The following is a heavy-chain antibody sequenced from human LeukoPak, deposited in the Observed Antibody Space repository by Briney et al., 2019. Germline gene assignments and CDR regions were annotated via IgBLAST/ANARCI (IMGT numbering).Heavy chain of an antibody. CDR3: ARELVALPTFDY. CDR2: INPNSGGT. V-gene: IGHV1-2*02. Sequence: ASVEVSCKASGYTFTGYYMHWVRQAPGQGLEWMGWINPNSGGTNYAQKFQGRVTMTRDTSIGTAYMELSRLRSDDTAVYYCARELVALPTFDYWGQGTLVTVSS. J-gene: IGHJ4*02. D-gene: IGHD6-6*01. CDR1: GYTFTGYY.